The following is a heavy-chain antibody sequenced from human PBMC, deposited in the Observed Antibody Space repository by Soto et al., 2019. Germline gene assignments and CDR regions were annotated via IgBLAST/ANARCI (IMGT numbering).Heavy chain of an antibody. CDR3: ARERRTVTTPY. D-gene: IGHD4-17*01. Sequence: ASVKVSCKASGYTFTSYGISWVRQAPGQGLEWMGWISAYNGNTNYAQKLQGRVTMTTDTSTSTAYMELRSLRAEDTAVYYCARERRTVTTPYWGQGTLVTVSS. CDR1: GYTFTSYG. V-gene: IGHV1-18*01. J-gene: IGHJ4*02. CDR2: ISAYNGNT.